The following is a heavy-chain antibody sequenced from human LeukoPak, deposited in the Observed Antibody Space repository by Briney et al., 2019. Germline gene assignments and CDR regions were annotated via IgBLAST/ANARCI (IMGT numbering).Heavy chain of an antibody. CDR1: GYNFSTYW. CDR2: IYPGDSDT. J-gene: IGHJ6*02. CDR3: ARRPYYYGMDV. Sequence: GESLKISCKGSGYNFSTYWIGWVRQVPAKGLEWMGIIYPGDSDTRYSPSFQGQVTISVDKSINTAYLQWSNLRASDTAIYYCARRPYYYGMDVWGQGTAVTVSS. V-gene: IGHV5-51*01.